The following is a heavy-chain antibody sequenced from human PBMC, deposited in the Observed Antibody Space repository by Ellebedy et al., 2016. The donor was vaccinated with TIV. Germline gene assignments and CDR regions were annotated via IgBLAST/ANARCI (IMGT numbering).Heavy chain of an antibody. Sequence: SETLSLXXSVSDGSITAYYWSWFRQPPGRELQWIGYVHYSESSNSNPSLRSRVTMSVDASKNRFSLTLTSVTAADTAVYYCTRHNRLNPSGSYVEDYWGQGTLVTVSS. J-gene: IGHJ4*02. V-gene: IGHV4-59*08. D-gene: IGHD3-10*01. CDR2: VHYSESS. CDR1: DGSITAYY. CDR3: TRHNRLNPSGSYVEDY.